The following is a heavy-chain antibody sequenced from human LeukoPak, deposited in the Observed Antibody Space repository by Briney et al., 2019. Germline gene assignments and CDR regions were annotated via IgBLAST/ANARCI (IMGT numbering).Heavy chain of an antibody. D-gene: IGHD1-26*01. CDR1: VYIFTVYY. V-gene: IGHV1-2*02. CDR2: INPNSSGT. J-gene: IGHJ4*02. CDR3: ARHPYSGSYHFDY. Sequence: ASVTVPFTCSVYIFTVYYMHWVWQAPGQGQGWKGWINPNSSGTTSAHHFHGRVTITRDTSISTAYMLLRRLTSDDTAVYYCARHPYSGSYHFDYWGQGTLVTVSS.